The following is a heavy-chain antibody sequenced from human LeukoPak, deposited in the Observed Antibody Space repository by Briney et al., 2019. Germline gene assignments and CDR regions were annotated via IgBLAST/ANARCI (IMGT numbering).Heavy chain of an antibody. Sequence: GESLKISCKGSGYSFISYWIGWVRQMPGKGLEWMGIIYPGDSDTRYSPSFQGQVTISADKSISTAYVQWSSLKASDTAMYYCASHYYDSSGYSRATDAFDIWGQGTMVTVSS. CDR3: ASHYYDSSGYSRATDAFDI. D-gene: IGHD3-22*01. CDR2: IYPGDSDT. J-gene: IGHJ3*02. V-gene: IGHV5-51*01. CDR1: GYSFISYW.